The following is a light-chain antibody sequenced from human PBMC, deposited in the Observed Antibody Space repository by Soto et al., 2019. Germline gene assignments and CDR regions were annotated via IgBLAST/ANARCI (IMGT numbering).Light chain of an antibody. J-gene: IGKJ2*01. Sequence: DIQMTQSPSSLSASVGDRVTITCRASQSISSYLNWYQQKPGKAPKLLIYAASSLQSGVPSRFSGSGSGTDFTLAIRSLRPEDFATYYCQQSYTTPYTFGQGTKLEIK. CDR2: AAS. V-gene: IGKV1-39*01. CDR3: QQSYTTPYT. CDR1: QSISSY.